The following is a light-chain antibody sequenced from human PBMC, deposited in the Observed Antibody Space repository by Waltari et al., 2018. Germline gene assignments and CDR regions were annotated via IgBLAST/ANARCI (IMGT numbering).Light chain of an antibody. V-gene: IGLV2-14*03. CDR2: DVN. CDR1: SSDIGAYTF. J-gene: IGLJ1*01. Sequence: QSALTQPASVSGSPGQSITISCTGTSSDIGAYTFVSWYQKHPGKAPKFMIYDVNNRPSGVSSRFSGSKSGNTASLTISGLQAEDEADYYCSSYTTGSTRYVFGSGTKVTVL. CDR3: SSYTTGSTRYV.